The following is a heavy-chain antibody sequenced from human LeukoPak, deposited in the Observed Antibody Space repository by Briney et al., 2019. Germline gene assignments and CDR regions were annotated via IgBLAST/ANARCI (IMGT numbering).Heavy chain of an antibody. J-gene: IGHJ5*02. V-gene: IGHV4-34*01. Sequence: SETLSLTCAVYGGSFSGYYWSWIRQPPGKGLEWIGEINHSGSTNYNPSLKSRVTISVDTSKNQFSLKLSSVTAADTAVYYCATCIAVAGTGWFDPWGQGTLVTVPS. CDR2: INHSGST. CDR3: ATCIAVAGTGWFDP. CDR1: GGSFSGYY. D-gene: IGHD6-19*01.